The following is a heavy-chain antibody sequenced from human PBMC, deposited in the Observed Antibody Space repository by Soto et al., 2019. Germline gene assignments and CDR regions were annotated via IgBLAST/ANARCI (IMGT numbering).Heavy chain of an antibody. D-gene: IGHD1-26*01. J-gene: IGHJ4*02. CDR3: AKGFGNYCAFDY. CDR1: GFSFSTYG. CDR2: ISNDGSNK. Sequence: QVHLVESGGGVVQPGRSLRLSCAASGFSFSTYGMHWVRQAPGKGLEWVAFISNDGSNKYYADSVKGRFTISRDNSKNTRYLQMNSLRAEDTAVYYCAKGFGNYCAFDYWGQGTLVTVSS. V-gene: IGHV3-30*18.